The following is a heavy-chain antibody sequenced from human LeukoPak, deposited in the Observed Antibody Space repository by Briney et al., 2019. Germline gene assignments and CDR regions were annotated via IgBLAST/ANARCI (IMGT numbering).Heavy chain of an antibody. J-gene: IGHJ3*02. V-gene: IGHV4-59*01. CDR2: IYYSGST. D-gene: IGHD6-19*01. CDR1: GGSISSYY. CDR3: ARQIAVAGFGVVAFVI. Sequence: SETLSLTCTVSGGSISSYYWSWLRQPPGKGLEWIGYIYYSGSTNYNPSLKSRVTISVDTSKNQFSLKLSSVTAADTAVYYCARQIAVAGFGVVAFVIWGQGTMVTVSS.